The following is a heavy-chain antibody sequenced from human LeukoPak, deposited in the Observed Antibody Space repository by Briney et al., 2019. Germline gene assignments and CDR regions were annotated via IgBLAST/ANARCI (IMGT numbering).Heavy chain of an antibody. CDR2: ISGSGGST. V-gene: IGHV3-23*01. CDR3: AKDEYSSSKFYYYYMDV. J-gene: IGHJ6*03. CDR1: GFTFSSYA. D-gene: IGHD6-6*01. Sequence: GGSLRLSCAASGFTFSSYAMSWVRQAPGKGLEGVSAISGSGGSTYYADSVKGRLTLSSDKSKNTLYLQMNSLRAEDTAVYYCAKDEYSSSKFYYYYMDVWGKGTTVTVSS.